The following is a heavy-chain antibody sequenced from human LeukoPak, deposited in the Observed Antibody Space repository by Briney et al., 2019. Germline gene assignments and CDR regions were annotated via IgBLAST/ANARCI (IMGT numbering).Heavy chain of an antibody. D-gene: IGHD3-22*01. CDR3: ARERGYYDNSGYLPTTYFQH. V-gene: IGHV3-7*01. Sequence: GGSLRLSCAASGFTFSVYWMGWVRQAPGKGLEWVANIKQDGSEKYYVDSVKGRFTISGDNAKSSLFLQLNSLRADDTAVYYCARERGYYDNSGYLPTTYFQHWGQGTLVTVSS. CDR2: IKQDGSEK. J-gene: IGHJ1*01. CDR1: GFTFSVYW.